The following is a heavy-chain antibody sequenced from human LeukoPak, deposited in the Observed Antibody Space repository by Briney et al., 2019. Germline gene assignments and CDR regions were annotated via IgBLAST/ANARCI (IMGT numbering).Heavy chain of an antibody. Sequence: SETLSLTCAVSGGSISSGSYSWSWIRQPPGKGLEWIGYIYPRGSTYYNPSLKSRVILSLDKSANQFSLNLSSVTAADTAVYYCARHSAHSSTNDAFDMWGQGTLVIVSS. CDR2: IYPRGST. J-gene: IGHJ3*02. CDR3: ARHSAHSSTNDAFDM. CDR1: GGSISSGSYS. V-gene: IGHV4-30-2*01. D-gene: IGHD6-13*01.